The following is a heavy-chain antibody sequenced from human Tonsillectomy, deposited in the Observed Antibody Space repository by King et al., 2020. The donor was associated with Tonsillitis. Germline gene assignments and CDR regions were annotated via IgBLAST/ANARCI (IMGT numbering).Heavy chain of an antibody. D-gene: IGHD2-15*01. CDR1: GFTVNTNY. CDR2: IYSDGIT. CDR3: AMDIVVVIPTAPGGMDV. J-gene: IGHJ6*02. Sequence: VQLVESGGGLVQPGGSLRLSCAASGFTVNTNYMSWVRQAPGKGLEWVSLIYSDGITDYADSVKGRVTISRDNSKKTLYLQMNSLKAEDTAVYYCAMDIVVVIPTAPGGMDVWGQGTTVTVSS. V-gene: IGHV3-66*01.